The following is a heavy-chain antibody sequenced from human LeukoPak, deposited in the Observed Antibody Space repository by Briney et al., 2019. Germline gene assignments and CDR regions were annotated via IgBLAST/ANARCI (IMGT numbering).Heavy chain of an antibody. CDR1: GFTFSSYW. Sequence: PGGSLRLSCAASGFTFSSYWMSWVRQAPGKGLEWVANIKQDGSEKYYVDSVKGRFTISRDNAKNSLYLQMNSLRAEDTAVYYCARDPGYSGTYSSGWYWVDGMDVWAKGPRSPSP. D-gene: IGHD6-19*01. V-gene: IGHV3-7*01. J-gene: IGHJ6*02. CDR2: IKQDGSEK. CDR3: ARDPGYSGTYSSGWYWVDGMDV.